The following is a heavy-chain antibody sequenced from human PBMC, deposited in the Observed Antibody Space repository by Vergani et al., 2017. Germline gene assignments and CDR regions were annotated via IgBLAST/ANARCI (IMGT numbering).Heavy chain of an antibody. D-gene: IGHD3-9*01. CDR3: ARHASSYDILTGYYPNNWFDP. V-gene: IGHV4-34*01. CDR1: GGSFSGYY. Sequence: QVQLQQWGAGLLKPSETLSLTCAVYGGSFSGYYWSWIRQPPGKGLEWIGEINHSGSTNYNPSLKSRVTISVDTSKNQFSLKLSSVTAADTAVYYCARHASSYDILTGYYPNNWFDPWGQGTLVTVSS. CDR2: INHSGST. J-gene: IGHJ5*02.